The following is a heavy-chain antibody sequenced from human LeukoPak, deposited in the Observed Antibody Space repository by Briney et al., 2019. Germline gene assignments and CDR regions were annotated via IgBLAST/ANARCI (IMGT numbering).Heavy chain of an antibody. CDR1: RGTFSSYA. CDR3: ARGDDCSGGSCYQRPFDY. J-gene: IGHJ4*02. CDR2: IIPIFGTA. Sequence: GASVKVSCKASRGTFSSYAISWVRQAPGQGLELMGGIIPIFGTANYAQKFQGRVTITTDETTSTAYMELSSLRSEDTAVYYCARGDDCSGGSCYQRPFDYWGQGTLVTVSS. V-gene: IGHV1-69*05. D-gene: IGHD2-15*01.